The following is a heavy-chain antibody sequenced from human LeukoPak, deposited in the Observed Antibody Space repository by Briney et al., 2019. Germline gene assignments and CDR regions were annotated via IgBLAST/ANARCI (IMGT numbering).Heavy chain of an antibody. V-gene: IGHV3-33*07. D-gene: IGHD3/OR15-3a*01. J-gene: IGHJ1*01. CDR2: IWNDGNKK. CDR1: GFTFRASG. CDR3: AKGEFWTGQAEYFQH. Sequence: GGSLRLSCAASGFTFRASGMYWVRQAPGKGLEWVAMIWNDGNKKNHADSVKGRFVISRDNSRDTLYPQMNSLRAEDTAVYYCAKGEFWTGQAEYFQHWGQGTLVTVSS.